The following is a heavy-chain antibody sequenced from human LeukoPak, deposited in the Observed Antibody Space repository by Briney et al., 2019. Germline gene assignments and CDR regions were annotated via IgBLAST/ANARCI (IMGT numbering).Heavy chain of an antibody. CDR3: TRGRLTMT. J-gene: IGHJ5*02. D-gene: IGHD3-22*01. Sequence: PGGSLRLSCAASGFTFSSSWMSWVRQAPGKGLEWVANIKEDGSEKCYVEPVKGRFSISRDNAKNSLYLQMNSLRVEDTAVHYCTRGRLTMTWGQGTLVTVSS. CDR1: GFTFSSSW. CDR2: IKEDGSEK. V-gene: IGHV3-7*01.